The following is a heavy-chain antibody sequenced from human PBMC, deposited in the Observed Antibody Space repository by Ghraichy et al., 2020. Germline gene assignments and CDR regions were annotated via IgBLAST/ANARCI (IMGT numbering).Heavy chain of an antibody. CDR2: IKQDGSEK. J-gene: IGHJ6*02. Sequence: GESLNISCAASGFTFSSYWMSWVRQAPGKGLEWVANIKQDGSEKYYVDSVKGRFTISRDNAKNSLYLQMNSLRAEDTAVYYCARDGFTQGYYYGMDVWGQGTTVTVSS. V-gene: IGHV3-7*01. CDR1: GFTFSSYW. CDR3: ARDGFTQGYYYGMDV.